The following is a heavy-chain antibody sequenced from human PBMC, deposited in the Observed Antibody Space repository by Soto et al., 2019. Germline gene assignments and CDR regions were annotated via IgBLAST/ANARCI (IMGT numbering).Heavy chain of an antibody. Sequence: ASVKVSCKASGYTFTGYYMHWVRQAPGQGLEWMGWINPNSGGTNYAQKFQGRVTMTRDTSISTAYMELSRLRSDDTAVYYCAREGAVAENYGMAVWGQGTTVTVSS. CDR2: INPNSGGT. CDR1: GYTFTGYY. J-gene: IGHJ6*02. D-gene: IGHD6-19*01. CDR3: AREGAVAENYGMAV. V-gene: IGHV1-2*02.